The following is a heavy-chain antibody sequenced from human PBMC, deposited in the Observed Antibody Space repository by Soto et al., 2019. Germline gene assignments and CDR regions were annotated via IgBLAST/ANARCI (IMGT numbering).Heavy chain of an antibody. CDR1: GGSFSGYY. CDR2: INHSGST. CDR3: ARTQLRFLEWLSFDY. D-gene: IGHD3-3*01. Sequence: SETLSLTFAVYGGSFSGYYWSWIRQPPGKGLEWIGEINHSGSTNYNPSLKSRVTISVDTSKNQFSLKLSSVTAADTAVYYCARTQLRFLEWLSFDYWGQGTLVTVSS. V-gene: IGHV4-34*01. J-gene: IGHJ4*02.